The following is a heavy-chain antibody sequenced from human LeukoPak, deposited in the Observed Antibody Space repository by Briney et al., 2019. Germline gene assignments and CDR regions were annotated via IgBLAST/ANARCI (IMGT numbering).Heavy chain of an antibody. Sequence: PSETLSLTCAVYGGSFSGYYWSWIRQPPGKGLEWIGEINHSGSTNYNPSLKSRVTISVDTSKNQFSLKLSSVTAADTAGYYCARGDGITGTQGRLDYWGQGTLVTVSS. CDR3: ARGDGITGTQGRLDY. CDR1: GGSFSGYY. J-gene: IGHJ4*02. D-gene: IGHD1-20*01. CDR2: INHSGST. V-gene: IGHV4-34*01.